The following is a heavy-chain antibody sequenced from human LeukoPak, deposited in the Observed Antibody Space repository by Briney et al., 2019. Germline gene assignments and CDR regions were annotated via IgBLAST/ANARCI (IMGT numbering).Heavy chain of an antibody. CDR1: GFTFDDYG. V-gene: IGHV3-20*04. Sequence: GGSLRLSCAASGFTFDDYGMSWVRQAPGKGLEWVSGINWNGGSTGYADSVKGRFTISRDNAKNSLCLQMNSLRAEDTALYYCARATIFGVVGYYYYMDVWGKGTTVTVSS. J-gene: IGHJ6*03. CDR3: ARATIFGVVGYYYYMDV. CDR2: INWNGGST. D-gene: IGHD3-3*01.